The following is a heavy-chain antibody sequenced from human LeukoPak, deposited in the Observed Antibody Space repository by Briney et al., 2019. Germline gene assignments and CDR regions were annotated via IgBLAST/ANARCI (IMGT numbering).Heavy chain of an antibody. V-gene: IGHV4-39*07. J-gene: IGHJ4*02. CDR3: ARGLYGDYRGPFDY. CDR1: GGSISSSSYY. Sequence: PSETLSLTCTVSGGSISSSSYYWGWIHQPPGKGLEWIGGIYYSGSTYYNPSLKSRVTISVDTSKNQFSLKLSSVTAADTAVYYCARGLYGDYRGPFDYWGQGTLVTVSS. D-gene: IGHD4-17*01. CDR2: IYYSGST.